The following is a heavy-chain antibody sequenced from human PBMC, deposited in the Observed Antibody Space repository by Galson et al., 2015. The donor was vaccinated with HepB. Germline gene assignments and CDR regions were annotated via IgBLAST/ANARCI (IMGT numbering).Heavy chain of an antibody. CDR2: ISTSSSAI. CDR1: GFTFNFYR. J-gene: IGHJ4*02. D-gene: IGHD5-12*01. Sequence: SLRLSCADSGFTFNFYRMKCVRQAPGKALEWVSYISTSSSAIYYADSVKGRFTLSRDNAKNSLYLPMNSRRAEDTAVYYCARKDSGYAFDYWGQGTLVTVSS. CDR3: ARKDSGYAFDY. V-gene: IGHV3-48*01.